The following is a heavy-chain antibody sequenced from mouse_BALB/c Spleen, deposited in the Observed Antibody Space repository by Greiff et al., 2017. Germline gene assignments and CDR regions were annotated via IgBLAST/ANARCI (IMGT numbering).Heavy chain of an antibody. CDR3: ARGSSYGYAMDY. Sequence: EVQVVESGGGLVQPGGSRKLSCAASGFTFSSFGMHWVRQAPEKGLEWVAYISSGSSTIYYADTVKGRFTISRDNPKNTLFLQMTSLRSEDTAMYYCARGSSYGYAMDYWGQGTSVTVSS. V-gene: IGHV5-17*02. D-gene: IGHD1-1*01. J-gene: IGHJ4*01. CDR2: ISSGSSTI. CDR1: GFTFSSFG.